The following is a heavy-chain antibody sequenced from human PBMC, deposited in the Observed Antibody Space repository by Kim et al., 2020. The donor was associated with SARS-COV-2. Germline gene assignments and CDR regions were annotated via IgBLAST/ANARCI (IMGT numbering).Heavy chain of an antibody. Sequence: SETLSLTCTASGGSISGYYWSWIRQPAGKGPEWIGHVYTSGSTQYNPSLRSRVTMSVDASKNQFSLKMSSVTAADTAVYYCARGGASSKYFDLWGRGTLVTVSP. V-gene: IGHV4-4*07. D-gene: IGHD2-2*01. J-gene: IGHJ2*01. CDR2: VYTSGST. CDR1: GGSISGYY. CDR3: ARGGASSKYFDL.